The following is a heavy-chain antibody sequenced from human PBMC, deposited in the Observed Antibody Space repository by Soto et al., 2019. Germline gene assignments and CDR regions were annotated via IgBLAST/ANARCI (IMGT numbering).Heavy chain of an antibody. CDR2: IYHSGST. Sequence: SETLSLTCAVSGGSISSGGYSWSWIRQPPGKGLEWIGYIYHSGSTYYNPSLKSRVTISVDRSKNQFSLKLSSVTAADTAVYYCARGGDGYKPESDYWGQGTLVTVSS. J-gene: IGHJ4*02. D-gene: IGHD5-12*01. CDR3: ARGGDGYKPESDY. V-gene: IGHV4-30-2*01. CDR1: GGSISSGGYS.